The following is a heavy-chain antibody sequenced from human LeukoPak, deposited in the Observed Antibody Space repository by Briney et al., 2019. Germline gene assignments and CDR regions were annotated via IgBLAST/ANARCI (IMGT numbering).Heavy chain of an antibody. J-gene: IGHJ3*02. D-gene: IGHD3-22*01. CDR2: INHSGST. Sequence: SETLSLTCAVYGGSFSGYYWSWIRQPPGKGLEWIGEINHSGSTNYNPSLKSRVTISVDTSKNQFSLKLSPVTAADTAVYYCARGPLLPRYYYDSSGYLVGAFDIWGQGTMVTVSS. CDR1: GGSFSGYY. CDR3: ARGPLLPRYYYDSSGYLVGAFDI. V-gene: IGHV4-34*01.